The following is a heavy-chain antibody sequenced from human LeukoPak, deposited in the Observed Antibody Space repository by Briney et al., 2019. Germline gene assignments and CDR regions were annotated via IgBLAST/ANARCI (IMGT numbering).Heavy chain of an antibody. CDR1: GFTFDDYT. CDR3: ARGPRVGAAGFVYYHYIDV. CDR2: ISWDGGST. D-gene: IGHD1-26*01. Sequence: GGSLRLSCAASGFTFDDYTMHWVRQAPGKGLEWVSLISWDGGSTYYADSVKGRFTISRDNSKNTLYLQMNSLRAEDTAVYYCARGPRVGAAGFVYYHYIDVWGKGTTVTVSS. J-gene: IGHJ6*03. V-gene: IGHV3-43*01.